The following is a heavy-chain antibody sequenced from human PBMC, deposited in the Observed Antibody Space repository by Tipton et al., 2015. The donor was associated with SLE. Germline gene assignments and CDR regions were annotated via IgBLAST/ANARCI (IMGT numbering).Heavy chain of an antibody. J-gene: IGHJ4*02. Sequence: LRLSCAASGFTFSDYYMSWIRQAPGKGLEWVGEINHSGSTNYNPSLKSRVTISVDTSKNQFSLKLSSVTAADTAVYYCARDRGGSEEYWGQGTLVTVSS. CDR2: INHSGST. CDR3: ARDRGGSEEY. CDR1: GFTFSDYY. V-gene: IGHV4-34*01. D-gene: IGHD3-10*01.